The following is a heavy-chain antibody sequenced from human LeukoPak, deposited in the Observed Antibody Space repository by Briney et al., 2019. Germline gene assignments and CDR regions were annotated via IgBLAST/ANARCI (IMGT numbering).Heavy chain of an antibody. Sequence: GGSLRLSCAASGFTVSNNWMNWVRQAPGKGLEWVSLIFSGGDTQYADSVKDRFTISRDASKNTLYLQMSNLRAEDTAVYYCARDPSAVTANTYAWGQGTLVTSPQ. CDR2: IFSGGDT. CDR1: GFTVSNNW. V-gene: IGHV3-66*01. D-gene: IGHD2-2*01. J-gene: IGHJ5*02. CDR3: ARDPSAVTANTYA.